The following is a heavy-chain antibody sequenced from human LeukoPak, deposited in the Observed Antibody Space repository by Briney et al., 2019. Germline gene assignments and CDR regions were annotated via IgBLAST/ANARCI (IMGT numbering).Heavy chain of an antibody. Sequence: GASVKVSCKASGYTFTSYAMHWVRQAPGQRLEWMGWINAGNGNTKYSQKFQGRVTITRDTSASTAYMELSSLRSEDTAVYYCARPYYYDSSGLPYFDYWGQGTLVAVSS. J-gene: IGHJ4*02. CDR1: GYTFTSYA. V-gene: IGHV1-3*01. D-gene: IGHD3-22*01. CDR3: ARPYYYDSSGLPYFDY. CDR2: INAGNGNT.